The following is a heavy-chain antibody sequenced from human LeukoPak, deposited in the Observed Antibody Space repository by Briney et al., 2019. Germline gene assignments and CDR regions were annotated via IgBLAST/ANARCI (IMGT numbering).Heavy chain of an antibody. Sequence: PSETLSLTCTVSGDAISSGSFHWGWVRQSAGKGLEWIGRIYTSGSTNYNPSLKSRVNISVDTSKNQFSLRLNSVTAADTAVYYCARDLWGYRSSSYYFDYWGQGTLVTVSS. CDR3: ARDLWGYRSSSYYFDY. J-gene: IGHJ4*02. V-gene: IGHV4-61*02. D-gene: IGHD6-6*01. CDR2: IYTSGST. CDR1: GDAISSGSFH.